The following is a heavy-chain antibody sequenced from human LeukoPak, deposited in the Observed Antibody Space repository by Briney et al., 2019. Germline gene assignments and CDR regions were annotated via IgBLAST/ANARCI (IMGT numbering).Heavy chain of an antibody. J-gene: IGHJ4*02. CDR1: GYTLTELF. Sequence: ASVKVSCKVSGYTLTELFMHWVRQAPGKGVEWVGGFDPEDGETIYAQKFQGRVTMTEDTSPDTAYMELSSLRSEDTAVYYCATLRSSGYSGYGTGRGSGYFDYWGQGTLVTVSS. CDR3: ATLRSSGYSGYGTGRGSGYFDY. CDR2: FDPEDGET. D-gene: IGHD5-12*01. V-gene: IGHV1-24*01.